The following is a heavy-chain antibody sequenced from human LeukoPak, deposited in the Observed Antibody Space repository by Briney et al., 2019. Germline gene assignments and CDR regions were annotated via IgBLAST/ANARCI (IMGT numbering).Heavy chain of an antibody. CDR2: IYPGDSDT. CDR1: GYSFTSYW. J-gene: IGHJ5*02. CDR3: ARTYYDSSGYYYSSWFYP. Sequence: GESLKISCKGSGYSFTSYWIGWVRQMPGKGLEWMGIIYPGDSDTRYSPSFQGQVTISADKSISTAYLQWSSLKASDTAMYYCARTYYDSSGYYYSSWFYPWGQGTLVTVSS. D-gene: IGHD3-22*01. V-gene: IGHV5-51*01.